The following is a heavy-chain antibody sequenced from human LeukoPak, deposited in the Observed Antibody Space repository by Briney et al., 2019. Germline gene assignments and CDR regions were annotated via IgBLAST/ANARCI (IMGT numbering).Heavy chain of an antibody. CDR2: INPDGNKK. V-gene: IGHV3-7*01. J-gene: IGHJ4*02. CDR1: GLTFSSSW. D-gene: IGHD5-18*01. Sequence: GGSLRLSCAVSGLTFSSSWMDWVRQAPGKGLEWVASINPDGNKKYSAGSVKGRFTISRDNAENSLYLQMNNLRVEDTAFYYCARDLAYSRLDYWGQGMLVTVSS. CDR3: ARDLAYSRLDY.